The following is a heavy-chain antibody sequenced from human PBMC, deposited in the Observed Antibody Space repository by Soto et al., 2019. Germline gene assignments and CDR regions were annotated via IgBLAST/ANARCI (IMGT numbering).Heavy chain of an antibody. CDR2: ISWDSSTI. Sequence: EVQLVESGGGLVQPGRSLRLSCAASGFTFDNCGMHWVRQAPGKGLEWVAGISWDSSTIGYADSVKGRFIISRDDAKNSLYLQMDSRRGEDTALYYCVQGRYPTMATPLDHWGQGTQVIVYS. CDR3: VQGRYPTMATPLDH. J-gene: IGHJ4*02. D-gene: IGHD2-15*01. CDR1: GFTFDNCG. V-gene: IGHV3-9*01.